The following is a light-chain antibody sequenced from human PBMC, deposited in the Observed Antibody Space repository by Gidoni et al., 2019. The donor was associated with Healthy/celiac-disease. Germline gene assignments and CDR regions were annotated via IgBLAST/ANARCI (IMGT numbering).Light chain of an antibody. CDR3: SSYTSSSTLV. Sequence: QSALTQPASVSGSPGQSITISCTGTSSDVGGYNYVSWYHQHPGKAPKLMIYDVSNRPSGVSNRFSGSKSGNTASLTIPGLQAEDEADYYCSSYTSSSTLVFGGGTKLTVL. J-gene: IGLJ2*01. CDR2: DVS. V-gene: IGLV2-14*01. CDR1: SSDVGGYNY.